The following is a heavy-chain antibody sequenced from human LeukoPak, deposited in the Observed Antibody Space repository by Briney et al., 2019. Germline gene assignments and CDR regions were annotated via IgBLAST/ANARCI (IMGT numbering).Heavy chain of an antibody. Sequence: PGGSLRLSCAASGFTFSNYAMNWVRQDPGKGLQWVSGISNSGDNTFYADSVKGRFTISRDNSKNTLYLQMNSLRAEDTAVYYCARGDDYVWGSYRYADYWGQGTLVAVSS. CDR1: GFTFSNYA. V-gene: IGHV3-23*01. CDR3: ARGDDYVWGSYRYADY. D-gene: IGHD3-16*02. CDR2: ISNSGDNT. J-gene: IGHJ4*02.